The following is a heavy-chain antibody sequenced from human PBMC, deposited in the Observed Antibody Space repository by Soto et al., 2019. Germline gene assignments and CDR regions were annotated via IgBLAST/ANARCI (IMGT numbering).Heavy chain of an antibody. CDR3: ARVLNCSGGSCYSLLYYYYHGMDV. J-gene: IGHJ6*02. Sequence: SETLSLTCTVSGGSVSSSSYYWGWVRQPPGKGLEWIGRIYYSGSTYYNPSLESRVTISVDTSKNQFSLKLSSVTAADTAVYYCARVLNCSGGSCYSLLYYYYHGMDVWGQGTTVTVSS. CDR1: GGSVSSSSYY. CDR2: IYYSGST. V-gene: IGHV4-39*07. D-gene: IGHD2-15*01.